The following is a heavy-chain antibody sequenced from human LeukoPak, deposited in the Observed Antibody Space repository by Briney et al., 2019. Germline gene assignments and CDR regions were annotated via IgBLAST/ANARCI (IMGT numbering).Heavy chain of an antibody. CDR1: GYSFTRNW. CDR2: IHPGESDT. V-gene: IGHV5-51*01. D-gene: IGHD2-2*01. J-gene: IGHJ2*01. CDR3: ARRVVNNRNWYFNL. Sequence: GESLKISCKGSGYSFTRNWIGWVRQVPGKGLEWMGIIHPGESDTRYSPSFQGQVTISADKSINTAYLQWSSLKASDTAMYYCARRVVNNRNWYFNLWGRGTLVTVSS.